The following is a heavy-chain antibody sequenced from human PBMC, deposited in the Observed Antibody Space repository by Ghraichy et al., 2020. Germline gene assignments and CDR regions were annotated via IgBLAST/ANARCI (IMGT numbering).Heavy chain of an antibody. CDR2: ITKSGDAT. D-gene: IGHD3-22*01. Sequence: GGSLRLSCAASGFSFSNFALSWVRQTPGKGLEYVSVITKSGDATFYIDSVKGRFTISRDNSRNRLYLQMKSLRTDDTAIYYCAKGGYYDSDVGYGGYWGQGTLVTVSS. J-gene: IGHJ4*02. CDR3: AKGGYYDSDVGYGGY. V-gene: IGHV3-23*01. CDR1: GFSFSNFA.